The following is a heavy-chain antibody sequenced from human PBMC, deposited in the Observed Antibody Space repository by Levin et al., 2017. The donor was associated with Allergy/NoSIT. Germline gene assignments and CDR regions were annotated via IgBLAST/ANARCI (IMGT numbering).Heavy chain of an antibody. J-gene: IGHJ4*02. Sequence: KTSETLSLTCTVSGDSINNYYWSWIRQPLGKGLEWIAYIYYTGRTSYNPSLTSRVTLSLDTSKNQFSLNLRSVSAADTALYFCARHDSHASGSYPFDYWGQGILVTVSS. D-gene: IGHD3-10*01. CDR3: ARHDSHASGSYPFDY. CDR1: GDSINNYY. V-gene: IGHV4-59*08. CDR2: IYYTGRT.